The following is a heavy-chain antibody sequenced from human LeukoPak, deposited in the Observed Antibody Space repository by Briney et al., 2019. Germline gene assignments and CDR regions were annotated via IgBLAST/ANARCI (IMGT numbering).Heavy chain of an antibody. CDR1: GFIFSSYG. CDR2: IRYDGSNK. CDR3: AEGSGYYTYNWFDP. Sequence: GGSLRLSCAASGFIFSSYGMHWVRQAPGKGLEWVAFIRYDGSNKYYADSVRGRFNISRDDSKDTLYLQMNSLRGDDTAVYYCAEGSGYYTYNWFDPWGQGTLVTVSS. V-gene: IGHV3-30*02. D-gene: IGHD3-3*01. J-gene: IGHJ5*02.